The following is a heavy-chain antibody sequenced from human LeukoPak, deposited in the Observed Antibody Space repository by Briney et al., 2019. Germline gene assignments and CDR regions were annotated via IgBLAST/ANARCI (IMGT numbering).Heavy chain of an antibody. V-gene: IGHV3-23*01. J-gene: IGHJ4*02. Sequence: ETLSLTCAVSGYSISSGYYWGWIRQPPGKGLEWVSAISGSGGSTYYADSVKGRFTISRDNSKNTLYLQMNSLRAEDTAVYYCAKVGPVLRYFDWLFSKYYFDCWGQGTLVTVSS. CDR3: AKVGPVLRYFDWLFSKYYFDC. D-gene: IGHD3-9*01. CDR2: ISGSGGST. CDR1: GYSISSGYY.